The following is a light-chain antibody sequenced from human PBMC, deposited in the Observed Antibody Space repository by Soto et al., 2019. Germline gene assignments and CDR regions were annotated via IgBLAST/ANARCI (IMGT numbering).Light chain of an antibody. J-gene: IGLJ2*01. CDR2: DVS. CDR3: SSYTSSSTPHVV. V-gene: IGLV2-14*01. Sequence: QSALTQPASVSVSPGQSSTISCTGTSSDVGGYNYLSWYQQHPGKAPNLMIYDVSNRPSGVSNRFSGSKSGNTASLTSSGLQAEDEADYYCSSYTSSSTPHVVFGGGTKLTVL. CDR1: SSDVGGYNY.